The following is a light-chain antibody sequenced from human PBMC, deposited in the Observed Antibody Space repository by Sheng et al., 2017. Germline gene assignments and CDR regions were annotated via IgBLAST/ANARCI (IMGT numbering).Light chain of an antibody. CDR2: GAS. Sequence: EIVLTQSPATLSLSPGERATLSCRASQSVSSKLAWYQQKPGQAPRLLIYGASSRLTGIPDRFSGSGSGTDFTLTISGLEPEDFAVYYCQQFGSSPPYTFGQGTKVEMK. CDR3: QQFGSSPPYT. V-gene: IGKV3-20*01. J-gene: IGKJ2*01. CDR1: QSVSSK.